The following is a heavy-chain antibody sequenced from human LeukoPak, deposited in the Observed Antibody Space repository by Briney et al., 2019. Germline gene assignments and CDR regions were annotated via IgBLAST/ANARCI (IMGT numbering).Heavy chain of an antibody. CDR1: GFTFSSYS. Sequence: PGGSLRLSCAASGFTFSSYSMNWVRQAPGKGLEWVAVISYDGSNKYYADSVKGRFTISRDNSKNTLYLQMNSLRAEDTAVYYCAKGSGYSYGSYFDYWGQGTLVTVSS. CDR3: AKGSGYSYGSYFDY. V-gene: IGHV3-30*18. CDR2: ISYDGSNK. J-gene: IGHJ4*02. D-gene: IGHD5-18*01.